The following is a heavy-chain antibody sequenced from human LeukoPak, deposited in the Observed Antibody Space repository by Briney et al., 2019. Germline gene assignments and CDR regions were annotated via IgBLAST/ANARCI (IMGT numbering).Heavy chain of an antibody. V-gene: IGHV4-59*08. J-gene: IGHJ4*02. CDR1: INVSITRHY. CDR2: IYYSGST. D-gene: IGHD2-2*01. Sequence: SETLSLTCAGVSINVSITRHYWGWIRQSPGKGLEWIGYIYYSGSTNYNLSLKSRVTISVDTSKNQFSLKLSSVTAADTAVYYCARVRGYCSSTSCYRSYFIPPYYFDYWGQGTLVTVSS. CDR3: ARVRGYCSSTSCYRSYFIPPYYFDY.